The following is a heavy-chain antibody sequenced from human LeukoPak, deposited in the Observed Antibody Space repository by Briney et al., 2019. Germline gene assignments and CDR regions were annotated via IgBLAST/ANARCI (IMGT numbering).Heavy chain of an antibody. CDR1: GGSISSGGYY. CDR2: IYYSGST. V-gene: IGHV4-30-4*08. CDR3: AREPQSIVVVPAAPYAAFDI. J-gene: IGHJ3*02. Sequence: SETLSLTCTVSGGSISSGGYYWSWIRQHPGKGLEWIGYIYYSGSTYYNPSLKSRVTISVDTSKNQFSLKLSSVTAADTAVYYCAREPQSIVVVPAAPYAAFDIWGQGTMVTVSS. D-gene: IGHD2-2*01.